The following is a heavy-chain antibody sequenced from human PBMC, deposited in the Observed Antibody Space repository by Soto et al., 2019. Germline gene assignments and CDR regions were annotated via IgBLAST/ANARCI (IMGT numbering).Heavy chain of an antibody. V-gene: IGHV1-18*01. J-gene: IGHJ6*02. Sequence: ASVKVSRKASGYTFTSYGISWVRPAPGQGLEWMGWVSAYNGNTNYAQKLQGRVTMTTDTSTSTAYMELRSLRSDDTAVYYCASGISRNYYYYYGMYGWGQGTTVTVSS. CDR3: ASGISRNYYYYYGMYG. CDR1: GYTFTSYG. CDR2: VSAYNGNT. D-gene: IGHD1-20*01.